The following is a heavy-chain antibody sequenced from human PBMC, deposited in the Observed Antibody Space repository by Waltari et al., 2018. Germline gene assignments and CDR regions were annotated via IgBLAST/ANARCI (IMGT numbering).Heavy chain of an antibody. J-gene: IGHJ4*02. D-gene: IGHD6-6*01. V-gene: IGHV1-18*01. Sequence: QVQLVQSGAEVKKPGASVKVSCKASGYTFTSYGISWVQQAPGQGLEWMGWIGAYNGNTNCGRRLQGRVTMTTDTSTSTAYMELGSLRSDDTAVYYCARDVTASEGIAARRFDYWGQGTLVTVSS. CDR2: IGAYNGNT. CDR1: GYTFTSYG. CDR3: ARDVTASEGIAARRFDY.